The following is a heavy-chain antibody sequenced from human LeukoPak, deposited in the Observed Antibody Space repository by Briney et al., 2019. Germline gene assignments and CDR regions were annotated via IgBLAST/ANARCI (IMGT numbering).Heavy chain of an antibody. CDR3: AKNRGGSYYSGSHY. J-gene: IGHJ4*02. CDR1: GFTFSSYA. V-gene: IGHV3-23*01. CDR2: VRGSDAGT. D-gene: IGHD1-26*01. Sequence: PGWSLRLSCAASGFTFSSYAMNWVRQAPGKGLEWVSAVRGSDAGTSYADSVKGRFTISRDNSKNTLYLQMNSLRAEDTAVYYCAKNRGGSYYSGSHYWGQGTLVTLSS.